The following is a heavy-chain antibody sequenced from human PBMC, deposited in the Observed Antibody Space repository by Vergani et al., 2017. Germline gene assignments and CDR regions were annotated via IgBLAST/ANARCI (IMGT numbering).Heavy chain of an antibody. CDR2: IDPKSGDT. CDR1: GYTFTGYY. J-gene: IGHJ3*02. CDR3: ASWWNVVVVPGTLVRLDGFDI. Sequence: QFQLVQSGAEVKKAGASLKVSCKASGYTFTGYYLHWVRQAPGQGLEWMGWIDPKSGDTKYAQKFQGRISMTRDTSISTADLELSRLQSDDTAIYFCASWWNVVVVPGTLVRLDGFDIWGQGTKVSVSS. V-gene: IGHV1-2*02. D-gene: IGHD2-15*01.